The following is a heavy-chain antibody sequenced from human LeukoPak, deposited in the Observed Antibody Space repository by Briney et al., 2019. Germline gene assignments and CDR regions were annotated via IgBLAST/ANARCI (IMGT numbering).Heavy chain of an antibody. V-gene: IGHV1-46*01. Sequence: ASVKVSCKTSAYPFTTYYMHWVRQAPGQGLEWMGVINPSDGSTSYAQKFRGRLTMTRDTSTSTLYMELSSLIFEDTAVYFCTRDSSRGWFSVDHWGQGTLVTVSS. CDR2: INPSDGST. CDR3: TRDSSRGWFSVDH. CDR1: AYPFTTYY. D-gene: IGHD6-19*01. J-gene: IGHJ4*02.